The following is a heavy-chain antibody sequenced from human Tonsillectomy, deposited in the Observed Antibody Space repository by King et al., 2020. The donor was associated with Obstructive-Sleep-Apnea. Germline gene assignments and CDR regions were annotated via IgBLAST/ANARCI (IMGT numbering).Heavy chain of an antibody. V-gene: IGHV4-30-4*07. D-gene: IGHD5-18*01. Sequence: VQLQESGPGLVKPSQTLSLTCAVSGGSISSGNYSWSWILQPPGKGLEWIGYMYYSGSTYYNPSLNSRVTISVDTSKNQFSLKLSSVTAADTAVYYCARDPSYSYGYFDYWGQGTLVTVSS. CDR1: GGSISSGNYS. CDR3: ARDPSYSYGYFDY. J-gene: IGHJ4*02. CDR2: MYYSGST.